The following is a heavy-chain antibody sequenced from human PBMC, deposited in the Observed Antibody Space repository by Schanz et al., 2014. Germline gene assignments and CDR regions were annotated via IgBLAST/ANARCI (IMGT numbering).Heavy chain of an antibody. CDR3: AKDSTHIDIVLVPTAIDY. CDR1: GFIFSNYG. D-gene: IGHD2-2*01. J-gene: IGHJ4*02. V-gene: IGHV3-30*02. Sequence: QVQLVESGGGVVQPGGSLRLSCAASGFIFSNYGMHWVRQAPGKGPEWVAVIWSDGSTKYYADSVKGRFTISRDNSKNTLYLHMNTLRSEDTAVYYCAKDSTHIDIVLVPTAIDYWGQGTLXTVSS. CDR2: IWSDGSTK.